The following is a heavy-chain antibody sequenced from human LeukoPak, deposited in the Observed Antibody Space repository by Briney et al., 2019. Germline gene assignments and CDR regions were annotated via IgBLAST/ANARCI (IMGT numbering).Heavy chain of an antibody. CDR3: ARVAGLELALYYYYYMDV. D-gene: IGHD1-7*01. V-gene: IGHV4-61*02. J-gene: IGHJ6*03. Sequence: SETLSLTCTVSGGSISSGSYYWSWIRQPAGKGLEWIGRIYTSGSTNYNPSLKSRVTISVDTSKNQFSLKLSSVTAADTAVYYCARVAGLELALYYYYYMDVWGKGTTVTVSS. CDR2: IYTSGST. CDR1: GGSISSGSYY.